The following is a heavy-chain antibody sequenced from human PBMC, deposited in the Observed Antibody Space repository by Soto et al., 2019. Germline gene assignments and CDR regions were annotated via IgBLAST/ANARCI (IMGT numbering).Heavy chain of an antibody. Sequence: PGXSLRLSCETSGFTFTTFWIHWVVQVPGKGLVWVSSISSSSSYIYYADSVKGRFTISRDNAKNSLYLQMNSLRADDTAVYYCARHPERIAQIGWFDPWGQGTLVTVSS. V-gene: IGHV3-21*01. CDR1: GFTFTTFW. J-gene: IGHJ5*02. D-gene: IGHD6-13*01. CDR3: ARHPERIAQIGWFDP. CDR2: ISSSSSYI.